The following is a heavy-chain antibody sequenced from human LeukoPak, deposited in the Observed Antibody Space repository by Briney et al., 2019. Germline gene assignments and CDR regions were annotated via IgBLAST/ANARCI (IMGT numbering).Heavy chain of an antibody. J-gene: IGHJ4*02. V-gene: IGHV3-33*01. CDR2: IWYDGSNK. Sequence: PGGSLRLSCAASGFTFSSYGMHWVRQAPGKGLEGVAVIWYDGSNKYYADSVKGRFTISRDNSKNTLYLQINSLRAEDTAVYYCARDEDYGGNFFDYWGQGTLVTVSS. D-gene: IGHD4-23*01. CDR1: GFTFSSYG. CDR3: ARDEDYGGNFFDY.